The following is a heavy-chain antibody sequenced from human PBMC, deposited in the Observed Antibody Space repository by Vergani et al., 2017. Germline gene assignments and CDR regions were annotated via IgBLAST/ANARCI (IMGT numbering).Heavy chain of an antibody. D-gene: IGHD6-19*01. Sequence: QVQLQQWGAGLLKPSETLSLTCAVYGWFFSGYYWSWIRQPPGKGLEWIGEINHSGSTYYNPSLKSRVTISVDTSKNQFSLKPSSVTAADTAVYDCARGGRQWLGRTYFDYWGQGTLVTVSS. J-gene: IGHJ4*02. CDR1: GWFFSGYY. V-gene: IGHV4-34*01. CDR2: INHSGST. CDR3: ARGGRQWLGRTYFDY.